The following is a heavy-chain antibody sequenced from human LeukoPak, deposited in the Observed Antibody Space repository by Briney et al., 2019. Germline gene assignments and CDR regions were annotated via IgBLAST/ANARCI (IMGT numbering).Heavy chain of an antibody. D-gene: IGHD6-13*01. CDR2: ISSSGSTI. CDR1: GFTFSDYY. J-gene: IGHJ4*02. CDR3: ARVRLNPRTTTRIAAAGYFDY. V-gene: IGHV3-11*01. Sequence: GGSLRLSCAASGFTFSDYYMSWIRQAPGKGLEWVSYISSSGSTIYYADSVKGRFTISRDNAKNSLYLQMNSLRAEDTAVYYCARVRLNPRTTTRIAAAGYFDYWGQGTLVTVSS.